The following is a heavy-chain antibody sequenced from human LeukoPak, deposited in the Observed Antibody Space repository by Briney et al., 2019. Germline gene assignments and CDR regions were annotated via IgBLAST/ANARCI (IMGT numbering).Heavy chain of an antibody. V-gene: IGHV1-46*01. CDR3: ARDTGYYDSSGYYYWKPNWFDP. Sequence: ASVKVSCKASGYTFTSYYMHWVRQAPGQGLEWMGIINPSGGSTSYAQKFQGRVTMTRDMSTSTVYMELSSLRSDDTAVYYCARDTGYYDSSGYYYWKPNWFDPWGQGTLVTVSS. J-gene: IGHJ5*02. CDR2: INPSGGST. CDR1: GYTFTSYY. D-gene: IGHD3-22*01.